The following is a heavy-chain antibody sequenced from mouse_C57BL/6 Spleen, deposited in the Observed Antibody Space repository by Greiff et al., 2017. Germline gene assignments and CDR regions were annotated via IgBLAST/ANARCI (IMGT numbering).Heavy chain of an antibody. J-gene: IGHJ4*01. CDR2: ISSGSSTI. V-gene: IGHV5-17*01. CDR3: ARSSSSSGAMDY. CDR1: GFTFSDYG. D-gene: IGHD1-1*01. Sequence: EVHLVESGGGLVKPGGSLKLSCAASGFTFSDYGMHWVRQAPEKGLEWVAYISSGSSTIYYADTVKGRFTISRDNAKNTLCRQMTSLRAEDTAMYYCARSSSSSGAMDYWGQGTSVTVSS.